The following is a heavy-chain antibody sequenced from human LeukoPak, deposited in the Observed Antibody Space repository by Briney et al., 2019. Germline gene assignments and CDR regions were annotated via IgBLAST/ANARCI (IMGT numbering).Heavy chain of an antibody. CDR2: IYYSGST. J-gene: IGHJ5*02. V-gene: IGHV4-30-4*08. CDR3: AREGKLRFLGDRRIDP. D-gene: IGHD3-3*01. Sequence: PSQTLSLTCTVSGGSISSGDYYWSWIRQPPGKGLEWIGYIYYSGSTYYNPSLKSRVTISVDTSKNQFSLKLSSVTAAGTAVYYCAREGKLRFLGDRRIDPWGQGTLVTVSS. CDR1: GGSISSGDYY.